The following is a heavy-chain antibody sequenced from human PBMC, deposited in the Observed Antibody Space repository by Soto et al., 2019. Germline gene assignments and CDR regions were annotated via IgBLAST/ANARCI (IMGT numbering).Heavy chain of an antibody. CDR1: GFTFNNFA. V-gene: IGHV3-23*03. CDR2: INSGGEST. CDR3: ARGPPTVGSINLVFDY. D-gene: IGHD1-26*01. Sequence: EVQLLESGGGLVQPGGSLKLSCAASGFTFNNFAMNWVRQAPGKGLEWVSLINSGGESTYYGVSVRGRFTISRDNSMNTLYLQMHSLGAEDTAVYFCARGPPTVGSINLVFDYWGQGALVTVSS. J-gene: IGHJ4*02.